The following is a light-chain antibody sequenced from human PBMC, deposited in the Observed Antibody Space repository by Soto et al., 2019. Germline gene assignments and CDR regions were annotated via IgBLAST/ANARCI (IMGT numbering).Light chain of an antibody. CDR3: QHYNSYGT. V-gene: IGKV1-5*01. Sequence: DIHCTHSASTLPATVLDRVAITCRASQSIDRWLAWYQQKPGKAPKILIYHASSLETGVPSRFSGSGSGTEFTLTITSVQPDDFATYYCQHYNSYGTFGQGTKVDIK. CDR1: QSIDRW. J-gene: IGKJ1*01. CDR2: HAS.